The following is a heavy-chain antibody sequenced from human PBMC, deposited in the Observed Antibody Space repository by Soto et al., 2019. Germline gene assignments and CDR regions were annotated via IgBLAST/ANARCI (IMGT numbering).Heavy chain of an antibody. Sequence: GASVKVSCKVSGYTLTELSMHWVRQAPGKGLEWMGGFDPEDGETIYAQKFQGRVTMTTDTSTSTAYMELRSLRSDDTAVYYCARDRGDFWSGYSYYYYGMDVWGQGTTVTVSS. J-gene: IGHJ6*02. CDR3: ARDRGDFWSGYSYYYYGMDV. V-gene: IGHV1-24*01. CDR2: FDPEDGET. D-gene: IGHD3-3*01. CDR1: GYTLTELS.